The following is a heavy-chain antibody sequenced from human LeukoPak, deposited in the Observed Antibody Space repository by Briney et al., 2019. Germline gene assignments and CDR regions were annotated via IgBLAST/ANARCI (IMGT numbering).Heavy chain of an antibody. CDR1: GYTFSSHG. CDR2: ISANSGDT. J-gene: IGHJ4*02. D-gene: IGHD3-9*01. Sequence: ASVKVSCKTAGYTFSSHGISWVRQAPGQGLEWMGWISANSGDTKLAQKFQGRVTMTTETSTNTAYMELRSLRFDDTAIYYCARDKRYAFDNWGQGTLVSVSS. CDR3: ARDKRYAFDN. V-gene: IGHV1-18*01.